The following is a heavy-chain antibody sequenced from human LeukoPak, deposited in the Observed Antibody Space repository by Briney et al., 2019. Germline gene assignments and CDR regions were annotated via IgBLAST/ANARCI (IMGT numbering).Heavy chain of an antibody. CDR1: GGPISSSNW. J-gene: IGHJ4*02. D-gene: IGHD2-15*01. CDR3: ARDLGYCSGGRCDDS. V-gene: IGHV4-4*02. Sequence: SETLSLTCAVSGGPISSSNWWSRVRQPPGKGLEWIGEIYHSGCTNYYPSLKSRVTILLDKSKNQFSLKLSSVTAADTAVYYCARDLGYCSGGRCDDSWGQGTLVTVSS. CDR2: IYHSGCT.